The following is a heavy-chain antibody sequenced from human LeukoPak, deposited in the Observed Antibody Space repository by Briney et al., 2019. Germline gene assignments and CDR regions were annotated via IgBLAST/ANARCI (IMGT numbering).Heavy chain of an antibody. CDR1: GYTLTELC. Sequence: GASVKVSCKVSGYTLTELCMHWVRQPPGKGLEWMGGVDPEDGETIYAQKFQGRVTMTEDTSTDTAYMELSSLRSEDTAVYYCATTTERDILTGYSGDAFDIWGQGTMVTVSS. D-gene: IGHD3-9*01. V-gene: IGHV1-24*01. CDR2: VDPEDGET. CDR3: ATTTERDILTGYSGDAFDI. J-gene: IGHJ3*02.